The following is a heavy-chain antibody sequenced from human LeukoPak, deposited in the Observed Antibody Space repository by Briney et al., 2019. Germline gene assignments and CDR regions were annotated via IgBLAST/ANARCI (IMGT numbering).Heavy chain of an antibody. CDR2: IYYGGST. Sequence: SETLSLTCAVSGGSINTYYWSWIRQPAGKGLEWIGYIYYGGSTYSNPSLKGRVTISSDTSKNQFSLKLTSVTAADSAVYYCARSSVSGTYSGGYWGQGILVTVSS. V-gene: IGHV4-59*08. D-gene: IGHD3-10*01. J-gene: IGHJ4*02. CDR3: ARSSVSGTYSGGY. CDR1: GGSINTYY.